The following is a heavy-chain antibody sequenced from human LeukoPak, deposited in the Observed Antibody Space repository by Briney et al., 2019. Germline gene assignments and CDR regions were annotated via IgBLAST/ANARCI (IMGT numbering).Heavy chain of an antibody. J-gene: IGHJ5*02. CDR1: GGTFTSYA. Sequence: VQFSCKASGGTFTSYAISWVRQAPGQGLEWMGGLIPIFGTANYAQKFQGRVTITTDESTSTAYMELSSLRSEDTAVYYCARDSYPREGWFDPWGQGTLVTVSS. CDR2: LIPIFGTA. V-gene: IGHV1-69*05. CDR3: ARDSYPREGWFDP. D-gene: IGHD3-10*01.